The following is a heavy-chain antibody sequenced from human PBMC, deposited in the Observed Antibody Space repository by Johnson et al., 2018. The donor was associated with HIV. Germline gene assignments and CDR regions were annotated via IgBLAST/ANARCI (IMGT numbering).Heavy chain of an antibody. CDR3: ARGGYGGILDTVDL. CDR2: IGTAGDT. Sequence: VQLVESGGGVVQPGRSLRLSCVASGFTFSSYDMHWVRQATGKGLEWVSAIGTAGDTYYPGSVKGRFTISRENAKNSLYLQMNSLRAGDTAVYYCARGGYGGILDTVDLWGQGTMVTVSS. V-gene: IGHV3-13*01. CDR1: GFTFSSYD. J-gene: IGHJ3*01. D-gene: IGHD4-23*01.